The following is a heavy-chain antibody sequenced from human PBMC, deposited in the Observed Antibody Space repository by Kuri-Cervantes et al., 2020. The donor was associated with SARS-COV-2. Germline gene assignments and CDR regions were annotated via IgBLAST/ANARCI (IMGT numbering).Heavy chain of an antibody. D-gene: IGHD5-24*01. V-gene: IGHV3-30*03. CDR3: ARGLRDGYNINDYYYYYGMDV. CDR1: GFTFSGYG. J-gene: IGHJ6*02. CDR2: ISYDGSNK. Sequence: GESLKISCAASGFTFSGYGMHWVRQAPGKGLEWVAVISYDGSNKYYADSVKGRFTISRDNSKNTLYLQMNSLRAEDTAVYYCARGLRDGYNINDYYYYYGMDVWGQGTTVTVSS.